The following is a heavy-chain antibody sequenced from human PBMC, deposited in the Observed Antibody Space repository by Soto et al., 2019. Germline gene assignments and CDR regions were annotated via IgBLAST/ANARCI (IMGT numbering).Heavy chain of an antibody. D-gene: IGHD5-12*01. CDR2: IYHSGST. J-gene: IGHJ4*02. V-gene: IGHV4-4*02. CDR3: VRGWSGYDS. Sequence: SETLCLTCAVSGAFISSSNWWTWVRQPPGKGLEWIGEIYHSGSTNYNPSLKSRVTIPVDKSKNQFSLKLSSVTAADTAVYYCVRGWSGYDSWGQGILVTVSS. CDR1: GAFISSSNW.